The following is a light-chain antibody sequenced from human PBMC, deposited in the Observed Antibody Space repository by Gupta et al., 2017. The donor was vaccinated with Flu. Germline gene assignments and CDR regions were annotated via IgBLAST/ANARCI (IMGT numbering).Light chain of an antibody. CDR3: SSFDAINNLWV. CDR2: EVN. J-gene: IGLJ3*02. V-gene: IGLV2-8*01. CDR1: SSSVGGYNY. Sequence: TSCSADSSSVGGYNYVTCYQQRPGKAPHIIIYEVNRRRSGGPARFSGSKSGSTASLTVSGLRAEDEAAYFCSSFDAINNLWVFGGGTKLTVL.